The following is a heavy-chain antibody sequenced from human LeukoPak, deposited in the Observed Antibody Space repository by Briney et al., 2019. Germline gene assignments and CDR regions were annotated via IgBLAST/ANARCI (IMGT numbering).Heavy chain of an antibody. CDR2: IYYSRST. Sequence: SETLSLTCTVSGGSVSSGSYYWSWIRQPPGKGLEWIGYIYYSRSTNYNPSLKSRVTISVDTSKNQFSLKLSSVTAADTAVYYCARVPLGNYWYFDLWGRGTLVTVSS. J-gene: IGHJ2*01. CDR3: ARVPLGNYWYFDL. CDR1: GGSVSSGSYY. D-gene: IGHD1-26*01. V-gene: IGHV4-61*01.